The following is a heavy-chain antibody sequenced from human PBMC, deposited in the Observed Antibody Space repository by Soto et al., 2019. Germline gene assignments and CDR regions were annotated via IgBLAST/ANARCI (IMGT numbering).Heavy chain of an antibody. CDR2: IIPIFGTA. V-gene: IGHV1-69*13. CDR1: GGTFSSYA. J-gene: IGHJ4*02. CDR3: ACSWEGEQNRKEIGSDY. Sequence: ASVKVSCKASGGTFSSYAISWVRQAPGQGLEWMGGIIPIFGTANYAQKFQGRVTITADESTSTAYMELSSLRSEDTAVYYCACSWEGEQNRKEIGSDYWGQGTLVTVSS. D-gene: IGHD6-13*01.